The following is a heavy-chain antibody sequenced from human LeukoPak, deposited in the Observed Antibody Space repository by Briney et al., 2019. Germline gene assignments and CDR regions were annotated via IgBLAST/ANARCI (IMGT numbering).Heavy chain of an antibody. D-gene: IGHD6-6*01. CDR1: GFTFSSYG. CDR2: IRYDGSNK. V-gene: IGHV3-30*02. Sequence: GGSLRLSCAASGFTFSSYGMHWVRQAPGKGLEWVAFIRYDGSNKYYADSVKGRFTISRDNSKNTLYLQMNSLRAEDTAVYCCAKDIEYSSSSDYWGQGTLVTVSS. CDR3: AKDIEYSSSSDY. J-gene: IGHJ4*02.